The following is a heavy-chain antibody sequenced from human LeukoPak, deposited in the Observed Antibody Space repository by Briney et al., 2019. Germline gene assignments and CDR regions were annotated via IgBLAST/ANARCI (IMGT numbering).Heavy chain of an antibody. Sequence: PGGSLRLSCAASGFTFSSYAMSWVRQAPGKGLEWVSAISGSGGSTYYADSVKGRFTISRDNSKNTLYLQMNSLRAEDTAVYYCAKSGSRKQHYYDSSCFDYWGQGTLVTVSS. V-gene: IGHV3-23*01. D-gene: IGHD3-22*01. J-gene: IGHJ4*02. CDR3: AKSGSRKQHYYDSSCFDY. CDR2: ISGSGGST. CDR1: GFTFSSYA.